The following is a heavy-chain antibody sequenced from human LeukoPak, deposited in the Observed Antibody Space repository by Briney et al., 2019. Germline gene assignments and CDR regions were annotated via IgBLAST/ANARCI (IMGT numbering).Heavy chain of an antibody. V-gene: IGHV4-59*01. D-gene: IGHD6-19*01. J-gene: IGHJ6*02. CDR1: GGSISGYY. CDR3: ATSSQWLDPYYYYGMDV. Sequence: SETLSLTCTVSGGSISGYYWSWIRQPPGKGLEWIAYIYYNGISNYNPSLKSRVIISVDSSKNQFSLKLTSVTAADTAVYYCATSSQWLDPYYYYGMDVWGQGTTVTVSS. CDR2: IYYNGIS.